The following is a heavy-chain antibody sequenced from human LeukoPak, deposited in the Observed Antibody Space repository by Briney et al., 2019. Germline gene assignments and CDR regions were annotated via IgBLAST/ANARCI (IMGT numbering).Heavy chain of an antibody. D-gene: IGHD6-19*01. CDR1: GYTFTSYG. Sequence: ASVKVSCKASGYTFTSYGISWVRQAPGQGLEWMGWISAYNGNTNYAQKLQGRVTMTTDTSTSTAYMELRSLRSDDTAVYYCARDLSRGSSGWYGYWGQGTLVTVSS. V-gene: IGHV1-18*01. J-gene: IGHJ4*02. CDR2: ISAYNGNT. CDR3: ARDLSRGSSGWYGY.